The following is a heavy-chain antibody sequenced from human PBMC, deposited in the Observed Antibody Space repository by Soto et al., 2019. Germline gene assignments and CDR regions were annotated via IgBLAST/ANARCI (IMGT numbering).Heavy chain of an antibody. Sequence: EVQVVESGGGLVQPGGSLRLSCAASGFTIVSNYMSWVRQAPGKGLEWVSVVYSGGSTYYADSVKGRFTIFRDTSKNTLYFQMDSLRAEDTAVYFCARAYCSGENCYPYYFDYWGPGTLVTVSS. J-gene: IGHJ4*02. CDR1: GFTIVSNY. D-gene: IGHD2-15*01. CDR2: VYSGGST. V-gene: IGHV3-66*01. CDR3: ARAYCSGENCYPYYFDY.